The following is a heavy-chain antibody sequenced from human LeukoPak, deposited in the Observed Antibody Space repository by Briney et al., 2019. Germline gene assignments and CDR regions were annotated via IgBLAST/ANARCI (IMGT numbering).Heavy chain of an antibody. V-gene: IGHV3-11*04. D-gene: IGHD3-10*01. CDR3: ARVTYGSGNGYYYYYMDV. CDR1: GFTFSDYY. J-gene: IGHJ6*03. Sequence: GGPLRLSCAASGFTFSDYYMSWIRQAPGKGLEWVSYISSSGSTIYYADSVKGRFTISRDNAKNSLYLQMNSLRAEDTAVYYCARVTYGSGNGYYYYYMDVWGKGTTVTISS. CDR2: ISSSGSTI.